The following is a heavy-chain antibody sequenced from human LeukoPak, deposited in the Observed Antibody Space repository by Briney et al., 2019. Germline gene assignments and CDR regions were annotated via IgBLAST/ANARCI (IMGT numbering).Heavy chain of an antibody. CDR2: INSDGSST. D-gene: IGHD5-18*01. CDR3: AREAVQLWLEDWFDP. J-gene: IGHJ5*02. CDR1: GFTFSSYW. Sequence: GGSLRLSCAASGFTFSSYWMHWVRQAPGKGLVWVSRINSDGSSTSYADSVKGRFTISRDNAKNTLYPQMNSLRAEDTAVYYCAREAVQLWLEDWFDPWGQGTLVTVSS. V-gene: IGHV3-74*01.